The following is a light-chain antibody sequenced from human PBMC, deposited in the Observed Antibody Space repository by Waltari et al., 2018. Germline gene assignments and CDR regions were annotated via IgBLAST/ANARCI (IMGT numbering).Light chain of an antibody. CDR2: KVS. V-gene: IGKV2-30*01. CDR3: MEGTHWPPYT. CDR1: QSLAYSDGIYY. J-gene: IGKJ2*01. Sequence: DVVMTQSPLSLSVTLGQPASISCRSSQSLAYSDGIYYLSWFQQRPGQSPRRLLYKVSNRDSGFPDRFSGSGSGTDFTLIINRVEAEDVGVYYCMEGTHWPPYTFGQGTKLEIK.